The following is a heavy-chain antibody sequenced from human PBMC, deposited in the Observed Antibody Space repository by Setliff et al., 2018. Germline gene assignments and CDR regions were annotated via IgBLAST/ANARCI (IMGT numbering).Heavy chain of an antibody. CDR2: TIPVFGTT. CDR3: VREGVDTRSSTGYRYYMDV. D-gene: IGHD5-18*01. Sequence: SVKVSCKASGGTFRNYGISWVRQAPGQGLEWMGGTIPVFGTTDYSQKFQGRVTIITDESTSTAFMQLSSLRSEDTAVYYCVREGVDTRSSTGYRYYMDVWGKGTTVTVS. J-gene: IGHJ6*03. V-gene: IGHV1-69*05. CDR1: GGTFRNYG.